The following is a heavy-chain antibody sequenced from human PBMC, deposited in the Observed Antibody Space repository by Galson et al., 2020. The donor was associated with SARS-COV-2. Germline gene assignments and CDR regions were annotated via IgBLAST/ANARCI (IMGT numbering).Heavy chain of an antibody. D-gene: IGHD6-13*01. CDR2: LWYDGSNK. J-gene: IGHJ1*01. Sequence: GESLKISCAASGFTFSSYAMHWVRQAQGKGLEWVAVLWYDGSNKYYADSVKGRFTISRDNSKNTLYLQMNSLRAEDTAVYYCARDLGIAAAGTSPEYFQHWGQGTLVTVSS. CDR3: ARDLGIAAAGTSPEYFQH. CDR1: GFTFSSYA. V-gene: IGHV3-33*01.